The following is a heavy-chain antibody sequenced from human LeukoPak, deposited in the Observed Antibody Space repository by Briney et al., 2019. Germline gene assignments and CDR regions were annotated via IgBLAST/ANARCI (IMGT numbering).Heavy chain of an antibody. CDR1: GGIFSSHA. J-gene: IGHJ4*02. V-gene: IGHV1-69*04. CDR2: IIPILGIA. Sequence: ASVNVSCKASGGIFSSHAISWVRQAPGQGLERMGRIIPILGIANYAQKFQGRVTITADKSTSTAYMELSSLRSEDTAVYYCASNIVVVTAMQGFDYWGQGTLVTVSS. CDR3: ASNIVVVTAMQGFDY. D-gene: IGHD2-21*02.